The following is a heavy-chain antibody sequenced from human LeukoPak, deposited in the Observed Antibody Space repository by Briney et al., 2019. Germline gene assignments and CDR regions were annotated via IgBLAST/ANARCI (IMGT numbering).Heavy chain of an antibody. CDR3: ARDGYTAPDY. D-gene: IGHD5-18*01. J-gene: IGHJ4*02. V-gene: IGHV3-48*03. CDR2: ISSSGSTI. CDR1: GFTFSSYE. Sequence: PGGSLRLSCAASGFTFSSYEMNWVRQAPGKGLEWVSYISSSGSTIYYADSVKGRFTISRDNAKSSLYLQMNSLRAEDTAVYYCARDGYTAPDYWGQGTLVTVSS.